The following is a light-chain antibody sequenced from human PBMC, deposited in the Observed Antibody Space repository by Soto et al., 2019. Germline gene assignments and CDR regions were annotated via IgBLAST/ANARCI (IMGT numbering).Light chain of an antibody. Sequence: ETVLTQSPATLSLPPGERATLSCRASQSVSTYLAWYQQKPGQAPRLLIYDASNRATGIPARFSGSGSGTDFTLTISSLEPEDFAVYYCQQRSNWPRTFGQGTKVDI. CDR2: DAS. V-gene: IGKV3-11*01. J-gene: IGKJ1*01. CDR1: QSVSTY. CDR3: QQRSNWPRT.